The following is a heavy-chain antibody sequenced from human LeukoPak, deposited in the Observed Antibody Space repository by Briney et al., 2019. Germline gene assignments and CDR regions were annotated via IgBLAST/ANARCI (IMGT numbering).Heavy chain of an antibody. D-gene: IGHD6-19*01. V-gene: IGHV6-1*01. J-gene: IGHJ4*02. CDR3: ARDVGTSGWHTFDY. CDR1: GESVSSKNGA. CDR2: TYYRSKWYT. Sequence: SQTRSLTCDISGESVSSKNGAWNWIRQSPSRGLEWLGRTYYRSKWYTDYAVSMNGRITISPDTSKNQFSLQLNSVTPDDTAVYYCARDVGTSGWHTFDYWGQGTLVTVSS.